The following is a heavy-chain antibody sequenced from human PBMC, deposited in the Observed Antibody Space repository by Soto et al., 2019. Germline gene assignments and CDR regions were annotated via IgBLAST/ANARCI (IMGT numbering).Heavy chain of an antibody. CDR1: GGSIISHY. CDR2: IHYSGIT. Sequence: SETRSLTCSFSGGSIISHYCSWIRQPPGNGLEWIGHIHYSGITDYNPSLKSRVTISVDTSKNQFSLELRSVTAADTAVYYCARVGVTTDYWGQGALVTVSS. D-gene: IGHD1-26*01. CDR3: ARVGVTTDY. J-gene: IGHJ4*02. V-gene: IGHV4-59*11.